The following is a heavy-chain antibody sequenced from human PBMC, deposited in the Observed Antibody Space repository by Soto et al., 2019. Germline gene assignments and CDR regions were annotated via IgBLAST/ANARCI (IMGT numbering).Heavy chain of an antibody. V-gene: IGHV4-4*02. J-gene: IGHJ6*02. CDR3: ARETMVRGVIPTHGMDV. CDR1: GASIASDHW. Sequence: SETLSLTCAVSGASIASDHWWTWIRQPPGKGLEWIAEVRHTGSTEYSPSLRSRVTISVDKSKNQISLKLSSVTAADTAVYYCARETMVRGVIPTHGMDVWGQGTTVTVS. D-gene: IGHD3-10*01. CDR2: VRHTGST.